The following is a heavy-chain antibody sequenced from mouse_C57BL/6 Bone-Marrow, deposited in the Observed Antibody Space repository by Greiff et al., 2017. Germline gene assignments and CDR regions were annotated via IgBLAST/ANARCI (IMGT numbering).Heavy chain of an antibody. CDR1: GYTFTSYW. V-gene: IGHV1-69*01. CDR2: IDPSDSYI. CDR3: ARRGGIRNWYFDD. J-gene: IGHJ1*03. Sequence: QVQLQQPGAELVMPGASVKLSCKASGYTFTSYWMHWVKQRPGQGLEWIGEIDPSDSYINYTQKFKGKFTLTVDKSSSTAYMQHSSLRSEDSTVNYCARRGGIRNWYFDDWGTGTTVTVSS.